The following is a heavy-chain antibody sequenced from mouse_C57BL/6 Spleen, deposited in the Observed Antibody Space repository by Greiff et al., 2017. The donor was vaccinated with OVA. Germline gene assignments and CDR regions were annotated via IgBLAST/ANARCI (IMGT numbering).Heavy chain of an antibody. V-gene: IGHV14-2*01. D-gene: IGHD1-1*01. Sequence: VQLQQSGAELVKPGASVKLSCTASGFNIKDYYMHWVKQRTEQGLEWIGRIDPEDGDTKYAPKFQGKATITADTSSNTAYLQLSSLTSEDTAVYDCAMGYGSIDAMDYWGQGTSVTVSS. CDR3: AMGYGSIDAMDY. CDR2: IDPEDGDT. J-gene: IGHJ4*01. CDR1: GFNIKDYY.